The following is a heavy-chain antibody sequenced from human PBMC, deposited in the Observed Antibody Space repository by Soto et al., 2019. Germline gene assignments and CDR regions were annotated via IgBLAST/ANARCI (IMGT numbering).Heavy chain of an antibody. J-gene: IGHJ4*02. Sequence: QVQLVQSGAEVKKPGSAVKVSCKASVGTFSSYAIDWVRQAPGQGLEWMGGIIPIFGTADYAQKFQDRVTITADESTSTAYMELSSLRSEDTAVYYCARGQTGGGWGYYFDYWGQGTLVTVSS. V-gene: IGHV1-69*12. CDR1: VGTFSSYA. CDR3: ARGQTGGGWGYYFDY. CDR2: IIPIFGTA. D-gene: IGHD3-16*01.